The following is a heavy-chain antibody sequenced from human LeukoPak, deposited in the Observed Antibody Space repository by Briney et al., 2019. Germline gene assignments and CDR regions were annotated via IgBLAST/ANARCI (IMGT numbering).Heavy chain of an antibody. J-gene: IGHJ6*03. CDR2: ISSSGGTM. Sequence: GGSLRLSCAASGFNFSSYEMNWVRQVAGKGLEWVSYISSSGGTMYYADSVKGRFTISRDNTKNSLYLQMNSLRAEDTAVYYCARDGKVTTSYYYYYYYMDVWGKGTTVTVSS. V-gene: IGHV3-48*03. D-gene: IGHD4-11*01. CDR1: GFNFSSYE. CDR3: ARDGKVTTSYYYYYYYMDV.